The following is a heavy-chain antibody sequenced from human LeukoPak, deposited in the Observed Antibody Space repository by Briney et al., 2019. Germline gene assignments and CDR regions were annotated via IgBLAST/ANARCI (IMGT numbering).Heavy chain of an antibody. J-gene: IGHJ4*02. CDR2: ISGSGAST. V-gene: IGHV3-23*01. CDR3: AKGSRGYTNYYFDS. D-gene: IGHD2-2*02. Sequence: GGSLRLSCASSGFSFSGYAMIWVRQAPGKRLELVSTISGSGASTFYADSVRGRFITSKDIPSNTVYLQMNSLRAEDTAVYYCAKGSRGYTNYYFDSWGQGTLVTVSS. CDR1: GFSFSGYA.